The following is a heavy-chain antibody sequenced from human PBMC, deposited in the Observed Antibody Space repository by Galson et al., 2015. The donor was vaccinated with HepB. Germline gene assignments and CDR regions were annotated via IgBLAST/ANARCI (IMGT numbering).Heavy chain of an antibody. CDR3: ARDLGYCSGGSCPPGAYYYYGMDV. D-gene: IGHD2-15*01. CDR2: ISYDGSNK. V-gene: IGHV3-30*04. CDR1: GFTFSSYA. J-gene: IGHJ6*02. Sequence: SLRLSCAASGFTFSSYAMHWVRQAPGKGLEWVAVISYDGSNKYYADSVKGRFTVSRDNSKNTLYLQMNSLRAEDTAVYYCARDLGYCSGGSCPPGAYYYYGMDVWGQGTTVTVSS.